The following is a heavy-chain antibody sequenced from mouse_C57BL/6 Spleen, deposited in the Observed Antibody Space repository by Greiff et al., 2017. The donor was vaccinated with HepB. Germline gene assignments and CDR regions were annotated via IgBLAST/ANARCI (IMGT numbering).Heavy chain of an antibody. D-gene: IGHD2-1*01. CDR2: ISYDGSN. V-gene: IGHV3-6*01. Sequence: DVKLVESGPGLVKPSQSLSLTCSVTGYSITSGYYWNWIRQFPGNKLEWMGYISYDGSNNYNPSLKNRISITRDTSKNQFFLKLNSVTTEDTATYYCAADGNSFAYWGQGTLVTVSA. CDR3: AADGNSFAY. CDR1: GYSITSGYY. J-gene: IGHJ3*01.